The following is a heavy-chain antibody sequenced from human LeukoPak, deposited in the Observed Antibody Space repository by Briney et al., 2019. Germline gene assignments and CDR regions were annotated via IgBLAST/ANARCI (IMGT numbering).Heavy chain of an antibody. J-gene: IGHJ4*02. V-gene: IGHV3-30*02. Sequence: PGGSLRLSCAASGFTFSSYGMHWVRQAPGKGLEWVAFIRYDGSNKYYADSVKGRFTISGDNSKNTLYLQMNSLRAEDTAVYYCAKDLEGYCSSTSCYVGIDYWGQGTLVTVSS. D-gene: IGHD2-2*01. CDR3: AKDLEGYCSSTSCYVGIDY. CDR1: GFTFSSYG. CDR2: IRYDGSNK.